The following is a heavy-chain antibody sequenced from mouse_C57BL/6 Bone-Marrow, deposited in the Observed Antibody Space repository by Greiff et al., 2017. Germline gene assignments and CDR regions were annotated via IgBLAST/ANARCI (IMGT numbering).Heavy chain of an antibody. CDR1: GFTFSDYG. Sequence: EVQVVESGGGLVKPGGSLKLSCAASGFTFSDYGMHWVRQAPEKGLEWVAYISSGSSTIYYANTVKGRFTISRDNAKNTLFLQMTSLRSEDTAMYYCDKLVHYYAMDYWGQGTSVTVSS. CDR2: ISSGSSTI. V-gene: IGHV5-17*01. D-gene: IGHD4-1*01. J-gene: IGHJ4*01. CDR3: DKLVHYYAMDY.